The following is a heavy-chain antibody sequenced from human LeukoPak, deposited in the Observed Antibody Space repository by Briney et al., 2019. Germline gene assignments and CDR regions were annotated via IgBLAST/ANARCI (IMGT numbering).Heavy chain of an antibody. CDR1: GGSISSSGIY. J-gene: IGHJ5*02. CDR3: ARQEDNDHGNRNRFDP. V-gene: IGHV4-39*01. CDR2: INCSGTT. D-gene: IGHD4-11*01. Sequence: PSGTLSLTCAVSGGSISSSGIYGGCIRPPRGEGLGCIGSINCSGTTLSSSSLRSRVTISVDTSTNHFSLKPMSVTAAERAFIFCARQEDNDHGNRNRFDPWGQGTLVTVSS.